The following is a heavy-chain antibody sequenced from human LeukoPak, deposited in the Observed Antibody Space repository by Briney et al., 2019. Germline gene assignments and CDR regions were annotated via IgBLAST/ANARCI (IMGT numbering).Heavy chain of an antibody. V-gene: IGHV3-30*18. CDR1: GFTFSSYG. D-gene: IGHD6-19*01. Sequence: PGGSLRLSCAASGFTFSSYGMHWVRQAPGKGLEWVAVISYDGSNKYYADSVKGRFTISRDNSKNTLYLQMNSLRAEDTAVYYCAKDRNEQWLVKGYFQHWGQGTLVTVSS. CDR2: ISYDGSNK. J-gene: IGHJ1*01. CDR3: AKDRNEQWLVKGYFQH.